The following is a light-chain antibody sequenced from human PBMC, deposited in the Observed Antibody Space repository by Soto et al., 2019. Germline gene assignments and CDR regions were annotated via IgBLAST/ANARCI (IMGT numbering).Light chain of an antibody. CDR2: AAS. CDR1: QSISSY. CDR3: QQSYSTPKT. V-gene: IGKV1-39*01. J-gene: IGKJ1*01. Sequence: DIHITRSPSSLSSSVVYRLTITCLASQSISSYLNWYQQKPGKAPKLLIYAASSLQSGVPSRFSGSGSGTDFTLTISSLQPEDFATYYCQQSYSTPKTFGQGTKVDIK.